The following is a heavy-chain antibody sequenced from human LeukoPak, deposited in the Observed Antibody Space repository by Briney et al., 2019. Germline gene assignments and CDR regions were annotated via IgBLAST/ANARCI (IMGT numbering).Heavy chain of an antibody. J-gene: IGHJ4*02. CDR3: ARGRGGDRGTSSTYFDY. V-gene: IGHV3-30*04. CDR1: GFTFSSYA. Sequence: GGSLRLSCAASGFTFSSYAMHWVRQAPGKGLEWVAVISYDGSNKYYADSVKGRFTISRDNAKNSLYLQMNSLRAEDTAVYYCARGRGGDRGTSSTYFDYWGQGTLVTVSS. D-gene: IGHD3-16*01. CDR2: ISYDGSNK.